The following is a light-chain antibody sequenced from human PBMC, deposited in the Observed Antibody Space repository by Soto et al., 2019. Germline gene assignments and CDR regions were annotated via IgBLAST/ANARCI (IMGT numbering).Light chain of an antibody. CDR3: CSYAATLYV. CDR2: DVY. J-gene: IGLJ1*01. Sequence: QSALAQPASVSGSPGQSITISCTGTSSDIGRYNLVSWYQQYPGEAPKLVIYDVYKRPSGVPDRFSGSKSGNTASLTISGLRAEDEADYYCCSYAATLYVFGTGTKVTVL. CDR1: SSDIGRYNL. V-gene: IGLV2-23*02.